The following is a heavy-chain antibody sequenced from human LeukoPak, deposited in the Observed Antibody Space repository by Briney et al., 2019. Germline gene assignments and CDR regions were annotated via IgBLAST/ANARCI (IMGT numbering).Heavy chain of an antibody. CDR1: GYTFTGYY. CDR2: INPNSGGT. CDR3: ARDGSLDY. V-gene: IGHV1-2*02. D-gene: IGHD6-13*01. Sequence: ASVKVSCKASGYTFTGYYMHWLRQAPGQGLEWMGWINPNSGGTNNAQKFQGRVTLTRNTSISTAYMELSSLRSDDTAVYYCARDGSLDYWGQGTLVTVSS. J-gene: IGHJ4*02.